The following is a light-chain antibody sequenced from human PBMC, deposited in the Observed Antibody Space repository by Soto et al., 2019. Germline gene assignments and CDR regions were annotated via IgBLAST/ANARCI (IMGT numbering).Light chain of an antibody. CDR3: QQLNSYPWT. V-gene: IGKV1-5*01. CDR2: DAS. Sequence: DIQMTQSPSTLSASVGDRVTIPCRASQSISGRLAWYQQKPGKAPNLLIYDASSLQSGVPSRFSGSGSGTDFTLTISSLQPEDFATYYCQQLNSYPWTFGQGTKVDIK. J-gene: IGKJ1*01. CDR1: QSISGR.